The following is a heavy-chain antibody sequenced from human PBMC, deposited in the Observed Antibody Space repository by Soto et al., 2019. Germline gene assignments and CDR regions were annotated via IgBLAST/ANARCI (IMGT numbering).Heavy chain of an antibody. J-gene: IGHJ4*02. CDR1: GGSISSGGYY. Sequence: SETLSLTCAVSGGSISSGGYYWSWIRQHPGKGLEWIGYIYYSGSTYYNPSLKSRVTISVDTSKNQFSLKLSSVTAADTAVYYCARSPEATVTAFDYWGQGTLVTVSS. CDR2: IYYSGST. CDR3: ARSPEATVTAFDY. V-gene: IGHV4-31*11. D-gene: IGHD4-17*01.